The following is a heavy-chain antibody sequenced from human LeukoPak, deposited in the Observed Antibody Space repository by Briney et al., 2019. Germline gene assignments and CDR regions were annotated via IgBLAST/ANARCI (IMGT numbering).Heavy chain of an antibody. Sequence: GGSLILCCAASGFTFSAYWMNWVRKAPGKVLEWVANINEDGSEKYYLDSVKGRFTISRDNAKNSLYLQMNSLRAVDTAVYYCASYWYSWGQGTLVTVSS. CDR1: GFTFSAYW. CDR2: INEDGSEK. V-gene: IGHV3-7*01. J-gene: IGHJ4*02. CDR3: ASYWYS. D-gene: IGHD2-8*02.